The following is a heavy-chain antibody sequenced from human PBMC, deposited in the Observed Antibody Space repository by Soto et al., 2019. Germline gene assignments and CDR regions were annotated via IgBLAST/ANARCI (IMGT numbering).Heavy chain of an antibody. CDR3: TTDSGWAFGI. CDR1: GFTLTNAR. V-gene: IGHV3-15*01. CDR2: IQSEIDGGTA. J-gene: IGHJ3*02. D-gene: IGHD6-19*01. Sequence: EVQLVASGGGLVKPGESLRLSCAASGFTLTNARMTWVRQAPVTGLEWVGRIQSEIDGGTADYPAAVKGRFTISRYDSKTTLHLQLNSLKTEDTAVYYCTTDSGWAFGICGQGTMVTVFS.